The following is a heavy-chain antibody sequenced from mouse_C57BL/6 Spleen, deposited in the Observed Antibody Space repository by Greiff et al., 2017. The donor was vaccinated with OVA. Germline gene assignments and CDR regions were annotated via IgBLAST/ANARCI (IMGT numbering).Heavy chain of an antibody. CDR3: ARHYYDSSYGCFDY. CDR1: GFTFSSYG. V-gene: IGHV5-6*01. D-gene: IGHD1-1*01. CDR2: ISSGGSYT. Sequence: EVKLMESGGDLVKPGGSLKLSCAASGFTFSSYGMPWVRQTPDKRLEWVATISSGGSYTNYPDSVKGRFTISRANAKNTLYLQMSSLKSEDTAMYYCARHYYDSSYGCFDYWGQGTTLTVSS. J-gene: IGHJ2*01.